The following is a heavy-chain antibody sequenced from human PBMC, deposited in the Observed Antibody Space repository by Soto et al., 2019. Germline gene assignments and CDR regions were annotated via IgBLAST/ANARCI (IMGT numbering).Heavy chain of an antibody. CDR2: IYYSGST. D-gene: IGHD2-15*01. CDR1: GGSISSYY. CDR3: ARGGYCSGGSCYGYNWFDP. V-gene: IGHV4-59*01. J-gene: IGHJ5*02. Sequence: LETLPLTCTVSGGSISSYYWSWIRQPTGKGLEWIGYIYYSGSTNYNPSLKSRVTISVDTSKNQFSLKLSSVTAADTAVYYCARGGYCSGGSCYGYNWFDPWGQGTLVTVSS.